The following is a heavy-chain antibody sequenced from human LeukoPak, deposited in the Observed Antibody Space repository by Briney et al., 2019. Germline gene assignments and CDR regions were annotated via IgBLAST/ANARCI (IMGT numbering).Heavy chain of an antibody. V-gene: IGHV5-51*01. CDR3: ARHQFSSTSSSMDV. CDR2: IYPGDSDT. J-gene: IGHJ6*03. D-gene: IGHD2-2*01. CDR1: GYTFTNYW. Sequence: GESLKISCKGSGYTFTNYWIGWVRQMPGKGLEWMGVIYPGDSDTRYSPSFQGQVTISADKSISTAYLQWSSLKASDTAMYYCARHQFSSTSSSMDVWGKGTTVTVSS.